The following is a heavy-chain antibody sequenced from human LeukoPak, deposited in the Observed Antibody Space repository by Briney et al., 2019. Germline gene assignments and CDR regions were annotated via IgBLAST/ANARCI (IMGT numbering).Heavy chain of an antibody. CDR1: GDSINSLDL. CDR2: MYLSGTT. J-gene: IGHJ4*02. Sequence: SETLSLTCTVSGDSINSLDLWSWVRQPPGKGLEWIGEMYLSGTTHSNPSVKSRVTISIDKSKNQFFLNLSSVTAADTAVYYCAGLVGRYSSGLYYYYFDYWGQGTLATVSS. CDR3: AGLVGRYSSGLYYYYFDY. V-gene: IGHV4-4*02. D-gene: IGHD3-22*01.